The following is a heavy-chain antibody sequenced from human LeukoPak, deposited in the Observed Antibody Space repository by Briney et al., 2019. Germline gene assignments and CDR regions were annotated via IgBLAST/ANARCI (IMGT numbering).Heavy chain of an antibody. Sequence: GGSLRLSCAASGFTFSSYAMVWVRQGPGKGLEWVSAIRGSGGDTYYADSVKGRFTISRDNSKNMLYLQMYSLRDDDTAVYYCGRDPNGDYVGAFSFQRWGQGTLVTVSS. CDR1: GFTFSSYA. CDR3: GRDPNGDYVGAFSFQR. CDR2: IRGSGGDT. J-gene: IGHJ1*01. D-gene: IGHD4-17*01. V-gene: IGHV3-23*01.